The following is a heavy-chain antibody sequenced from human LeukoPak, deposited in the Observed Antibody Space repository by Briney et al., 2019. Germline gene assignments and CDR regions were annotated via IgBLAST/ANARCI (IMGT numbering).Heavy chain of an antibody. CDR2: IIPILGIA. J-gene: IGHJ6*02. V-gene: IGHV1-69*04. CDR3: TGYCSGGSCYPHYYYYYGMDV. CDR1: GGTFSSYA. Sequence: ASVKVSCKASGGTFSSYAISWVRQAPGQGLGWMGRIIPILGIANYAQKFQGRVTITADKSTSTAYMELSSLRSEDTAVYYCTGYCSGGSCYPHYYYYYGMDVWGQGTTVTVSS. D-gene: IGHD2-15*01.